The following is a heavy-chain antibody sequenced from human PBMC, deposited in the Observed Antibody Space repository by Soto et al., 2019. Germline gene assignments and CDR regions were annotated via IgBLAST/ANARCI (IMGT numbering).Heavy chain of an antibody. D-gene: IGHD5-12*01. J-gene: IGHJ6*02. CDR2: ISSSSSTI. CDR1: GFTFSSYS. V-gene: IGHV3-48*02. CDR3: ARIDGYNYYYYGMDV. Sequence: GGSLRLSCAASGFTFSSYSMNWVRQAPGKGLEWVSYISSSSSTIYYADSVKGRFTISRDNAKNSLYLQMNSLRDEDTAVYYCARIDGYNYYYYGMDVWGQGTTVTVSS.